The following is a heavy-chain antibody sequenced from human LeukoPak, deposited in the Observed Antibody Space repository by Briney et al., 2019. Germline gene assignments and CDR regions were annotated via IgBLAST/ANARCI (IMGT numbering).Heavy chain of an antibody. J-gene: IGHJ4*02. CDR2: IYSDGSNQ. Sequence: PGGSLRLSCAASAFTFSNYGMHWVRQAPGKGLEWVAVIYSDGSNQYYADSVKGRFTISRDNSKDTLYLQMNSLRAEDTAVYYCARTSNLYSSGWYHKGYYFDYWGQGTLVTVSS. D-gene: IGHD6-19*01. V-gene: IGHV3-33*01. CDR3: ARTSNLYSSGWYHKGYYFDY. CDR1: AFTFSNYG.